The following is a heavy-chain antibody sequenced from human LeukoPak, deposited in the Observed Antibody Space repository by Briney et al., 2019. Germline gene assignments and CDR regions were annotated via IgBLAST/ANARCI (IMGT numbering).Heavy chain of an antibody. Sequence: PGGSLRLSCAASGFTSSSYAMTWVRQAPGKGLEWVSVIGSGGDTYYADSVKGRFTISRDNSKNTLYLQMNSLRAEDTAVYYCAKYYAARSRSFDFWGQGTLVTVSS. D-gene: IGHD3-10*01. CDR1: GFTSSSYA. V-gene: IGHV3-23*01. J-gene: IGHJ4*02. CDR2: IGSGGDT. CDR3: AKYYAARSRSFDF.